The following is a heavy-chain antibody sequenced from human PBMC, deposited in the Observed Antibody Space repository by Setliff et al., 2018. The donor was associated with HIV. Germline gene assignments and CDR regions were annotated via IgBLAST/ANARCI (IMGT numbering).Heavy chain of an antibody. D-gene: IGHD3-22*01. J-gene: IGHJ6*02. CDR3: AKERYDSSGYSIDHYGMDV. CDR2: IYYSGST. CDR1: GGSISSHY. Sequence: SETLSLTCTVSGGSISSHYWSWIRQPPGKGLEWIGYIYYSGSTNYNPSLKSRVTISVDTSKNQFSLKLSSVTAADTAVYYCAKERYDSSGYSIDHYGMDVWGQGTTVTAP. V-gene: IGHV4-59*11.